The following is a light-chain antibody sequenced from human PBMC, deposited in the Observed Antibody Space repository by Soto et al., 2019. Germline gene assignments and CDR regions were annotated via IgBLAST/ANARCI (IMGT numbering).Light chain of an antibody. J-gene: IGKJ4*01. V-gene: IGKV1D-12*01. CDR3: QQTNSFPRT. CDR1: QGISSW. Sequence: DIQMTQSPSAVSASVGDRVTITCRASQGISSWLAWYQQKLGKAPELRMFAASSLQSGVPSRFSGSGSGTEFILTISSVQPEDSATYFCQQTNSFPRTVGGGTEVEIK. CDR2: AAS.